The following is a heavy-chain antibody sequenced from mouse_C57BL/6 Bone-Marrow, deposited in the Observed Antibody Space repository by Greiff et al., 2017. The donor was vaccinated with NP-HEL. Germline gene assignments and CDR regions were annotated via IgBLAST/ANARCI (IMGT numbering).Heavy chain of an antibody. J-gene: IGHJ2*01. V-gene: IGHV3-6*01. CDR3: AREGGNWDYFDY. CDR2: ISYDGSN. D-gene: IGHD4-1*01. CDR1: GYSITSGYY. Sequence: EVKLMESGPGLVKPSQSLSLTCSVTGYSITSGYYWNWIRQFPGNKLEWMGYISYDGSNNYNPSLKNRISITRDTSKNQFFLKLNSVTTEDTATYYCAREGGNWDYFDYWGQGTTLTVSS.